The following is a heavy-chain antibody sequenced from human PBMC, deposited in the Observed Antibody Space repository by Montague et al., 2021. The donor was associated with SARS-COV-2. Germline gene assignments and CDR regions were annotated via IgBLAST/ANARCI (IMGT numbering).Heavy chain of an antibody. J-gene: IGHJ5*02. CDR3: ARHSNYGAHAFDNWFHP. CDR2: ISNSGTN. CDR1: GDSTSCPNCY. D-gene: IGHD4-17*01. V-gene: IGHV4-39*01. Sequence: SETLSLTCIVSGDSTSCPNCYWGWIRQAPGKELDWIVNISNSGTNYHTLTSKSRLTISIDTSKNQFSLKLTSVTAADTAVYYCARHSNYGAHAFDNWFHPRGQGTLVTVSA.